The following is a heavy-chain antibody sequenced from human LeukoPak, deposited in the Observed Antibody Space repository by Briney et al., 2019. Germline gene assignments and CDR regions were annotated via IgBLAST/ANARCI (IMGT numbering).Heavy chain of an antibody. CDR1: GFTFSSYA. CDR3: VVRSHGEVDY. Sequence: PGGSLRLSCSASGFTFSSYAMHWVRQAPGKGLEYVSAISSNGGSTYYADSVKGRFTISRDNSENTLYLQMSSLRAEDTAVYYCVVRSHGEVDYWGQGTLVTVSS. J-gene: IGHJ4*02. D-gene: IGHD4-17*01. CDR2: ISSNGGST. V-gene: IGHV3-64D*06.